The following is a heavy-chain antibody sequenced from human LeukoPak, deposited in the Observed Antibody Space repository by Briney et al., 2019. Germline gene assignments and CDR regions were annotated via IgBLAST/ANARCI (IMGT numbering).Heavy chain of an antibody. D-gene: IGHD1-26*01. Sequence: GGSLRLSCAASAFSLKAYNMNWFRRAPGRGLEWVSSISYTGTYIYYADSVKGRFTISRDNAQNSLYLQMNSLRAEDTAIYYCVRDRGTYRPIDYWGQGTLVTVSS. J-gene: IGHJ4*02. CDR3: VRDRGTYRPIDY. CDR2: ISYTGTYI. V-gene: IGHV3-21*04. CDR1: AFSLKAYN.